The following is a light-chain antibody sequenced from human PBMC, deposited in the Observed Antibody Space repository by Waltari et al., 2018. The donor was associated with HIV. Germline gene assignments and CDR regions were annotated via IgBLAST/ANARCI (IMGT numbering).Light chain of an antibody. CDR3: YQHHGWPRT. J-gene: IGKJ1*01. CDR1: HNIDNN. Sequence: EIVLTQSTATLSVSPGERVYLSCTSSHNIDNNLAWYQQKPGQAPRLVIYGPSTRATGIPARFSGSGSGREFTLTISSLQSEDFAVYYCYQHHGWPRTFGRGTKVEVK. CDR2: GPS. V-gene: IGKV3-15*01.